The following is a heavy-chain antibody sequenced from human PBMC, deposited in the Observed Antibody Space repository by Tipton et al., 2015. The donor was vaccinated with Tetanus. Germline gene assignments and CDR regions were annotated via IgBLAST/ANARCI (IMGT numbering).Heavy chain of an antibody. V-gene: IGHV4-61*01. J-gene: IGHJ4*02. CDR2: ISDSGRT. CDR3: ARANYEYPKKGPFDS. D-gene: IGHD3-3*01. Sequence: LRLSCTVSGGSITSDNHYWNWIRQPPGKGLEWLAYISDSGRTNSNYFLKSRITVSRDTSNNQFSLRLISVTAADTAVYYCARANYEYPKKGPFDSWGQGTVVIVSS. CDR1: GGSITSDNHY.